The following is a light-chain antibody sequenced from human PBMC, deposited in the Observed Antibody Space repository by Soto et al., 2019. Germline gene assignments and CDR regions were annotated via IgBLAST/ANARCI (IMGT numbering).Light chain of an antibody. CDR3: QQYYSTPLT. CDR2: WAS. Sequence: DIVMTQSPDSLAVSLGERATINCKSSQSVLYSSNNNNYLAWYQQTPGQPPRLLIYWASTREPGVPDRFSGSGSGTEFTLTISSLQAEDVAVYYCQQYYSTPLTFGGGTKVDIK. V-gene: IGKV4-1*01. CDR1: QSVLYSSNNNNY. J-gene: IGKJ4*01.